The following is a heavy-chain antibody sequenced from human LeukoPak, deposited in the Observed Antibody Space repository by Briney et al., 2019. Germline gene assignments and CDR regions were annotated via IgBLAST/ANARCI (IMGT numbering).Heavy chain of an antibody. D-gene: IGHD6-13*01. CDR3: ACAGYSSSWFYYGMDV. V-gene: IGHV1-69*01. CDR1: GCTFSSYA. CDR2: IIPIFGAA. Sequence: ASVKVSCKASGCTFSSYAISWVRQAPGQGLEWMGGIIPIFGAANYAQKFQGRVTITADESTSTAYMELSSLRSEDTAVYYCACAGYSSSWFYYGMDVWGKGTTVTVSS. J-gene: IGHJ6*04.